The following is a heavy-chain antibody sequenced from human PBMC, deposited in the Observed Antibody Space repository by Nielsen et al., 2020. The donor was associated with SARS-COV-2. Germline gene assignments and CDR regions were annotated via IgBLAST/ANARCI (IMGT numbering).Heavy chain of an antibody. CDR3: AREPVTPTGDYYGMDV. V-gene: IGHV3-11*05. Sequence: GGSLRLSCAASGFTFSDYYMNWIRQAPGKGLEWVSYISFSGSETDYADSVRGRITIFRDNAKNSVSLQMNSLRPEDTAVYYCAREPVTPTGDYYGMDVWGQGTTVTVSS. D-gene: IGHD1-1*01. CDR1: GFTFSDYY. CDR2: ISFSGSET. J-gene: IGHJ6*02.